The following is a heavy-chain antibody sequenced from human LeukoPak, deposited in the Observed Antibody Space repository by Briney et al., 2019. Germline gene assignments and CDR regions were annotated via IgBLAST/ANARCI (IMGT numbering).Heavy chain of an antibody. J-gene: IGHJ4*02. Sequence: GGSMRLSCAASGFTFSSYAMSWVRQAPGKGLEWVSAISGSGGSTYYADSVKGRFTISRDNSKNTLYLQMNSLRAEDTAVYYCAKSIAVAGTSDYWGQGTLVTVSS. CDR2: ISGSGGST. D-gene: IGHD6-19*01. CDR3: AKSIAVAGTSDY. V-gene: IGHV3-23*01. CDR1: GFTFSSYA.